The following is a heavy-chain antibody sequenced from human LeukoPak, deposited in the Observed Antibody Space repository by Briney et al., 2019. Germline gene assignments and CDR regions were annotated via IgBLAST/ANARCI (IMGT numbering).Heavy chain of an antibody. Sequence: TSETLSLTCTVSGGSISSYYWSWIRQPPGKGLEWIGYIYYSGSTNYNPSLKSRVTISVDTSKNQFSLKLSSVTAADTAVYYCAGNYYDSSGYYLWGQGTLVTVSS. J-gene: IGHJ5*02. D-gene: IGHD3-22*01. CDR2: IYYSGST. CDR3: AGNYYDSSGYYL. CDR1: GGSISSYY. V-gene: IGHV4-59*08.